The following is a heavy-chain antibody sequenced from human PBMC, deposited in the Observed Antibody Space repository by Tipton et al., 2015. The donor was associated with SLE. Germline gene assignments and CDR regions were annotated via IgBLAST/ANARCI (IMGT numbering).Heavy chain of an antibody. CDR2: IDYSGST. D-gene: IGHD4-17*01. Sequence: TLSLTCTVSGVSIISSSYYWGWVRQSPENGLEWIASIDYSGSTYYNPSLRSRVTISVDTSKNQFSLKLSSVTAADTAVYYCARLPTGFPNWFDPWGQGTLVTVSS. CDR3: ARLPTGFPNWFDP. J-gene: IGHJ5*02. CDR1: GVSIISSSYY. V-gene: IGHV4-39*01.